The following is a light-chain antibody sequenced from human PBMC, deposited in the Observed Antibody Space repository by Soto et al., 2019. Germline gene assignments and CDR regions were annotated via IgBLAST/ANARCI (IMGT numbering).Light chain of an antibody. V-gene: IGKV3-20*01. J-gene: IGKJ4*01. CDR2: GAS. CDR3: QQYGSSPLT. CDR1: QSVSSSY. Sequence: EIVLTQSPGTLSLSPGERATLSCRASQSVSSSYLAWYQQKPGQAPRLLIYGASSRATGIPYRFSGSGSGTDFTLTISRLEPEDFAVYYCQQYGSSPLTFGGGNKVDIK.